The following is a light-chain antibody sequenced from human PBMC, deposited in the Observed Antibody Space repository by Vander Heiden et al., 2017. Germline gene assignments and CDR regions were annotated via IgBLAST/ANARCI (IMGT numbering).Light chain of an antibody. CDR1: QSISSY. CDR2: AAS. J-gene: IGKJ4*01. V-gene: IGKV1-39*01. Sequence: DIQMTQSPSSLSASVGDRVTITCRASQSISSYLNWYQQKPGKAPNLLIYAASSLQSGVPSRFSVSGSGTDFTLTISSLQPEDFATYYCQQSYNTPHLTFGGGTKVEIK. CDR3: QQSYNTPHLT.